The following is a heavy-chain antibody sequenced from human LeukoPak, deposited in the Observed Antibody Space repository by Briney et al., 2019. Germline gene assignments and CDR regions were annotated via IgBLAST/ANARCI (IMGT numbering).Heavy chain of an antibody. CDR1: GGTFSSYA. CDR2: IIPIFGTA. CDR3: ASPTGPYYDILTGYSYGMDV. Sequence: ASVKVSCKASGGTFSSYAISWVRQAPGQGLEWMGGIIPIFGTANYAQKFQGRVTITADESTSTAYMELSSLRSEDTAVYYCASPTGPYYDILTGYSYGMDVWGQGTTVTVSS. V-gene: IGHV1-69*13. D-gene: IGHD3-9*01. J-gene: IGHJ6*02.